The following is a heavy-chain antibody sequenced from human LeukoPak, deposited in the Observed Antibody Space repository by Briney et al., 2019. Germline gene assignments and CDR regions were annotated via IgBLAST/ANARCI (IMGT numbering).Heavy chain of an antibody. CDR1: GYSITSGYY. J-gene: IGHJ4*02. CDR3: ARVLRYFDWSRGSYYFDY. CDR2: IYHSGST. V-gene: IGHV4-38-2*02. D-gene: IGHD3-9*01. Sequence: PSETLSLTCTVSGYSITSGYYWGWIRQPPGKGLEWIGSIYHSGSTYYNPSLKSRVTISVDTSKNQFSLKLSSVTAADTAVYYCARVLRYFDWSRGSYYFDYWGQGTLVTVSS.